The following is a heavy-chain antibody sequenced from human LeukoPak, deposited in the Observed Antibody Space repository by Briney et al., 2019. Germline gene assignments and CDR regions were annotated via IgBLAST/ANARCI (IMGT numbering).Heavy chain of an antibody. D-gene: IGHD3-10*01. V-gene: IGHV3-30*03. CDR2: ISYDGSNK. CDR3: ARERFHGSGAPKYDC. Sequence: GGSLRLSCAASGFTFSNYGMHWVRQAPGKGLEWVAVISYDGSNKYFADSVKGRFTISRDNSKNMLYLQMNSLRADDTAVYYCARERFHGSGAPKYDCWGQGTLVTVSS. J-gene: IGHJ4*02. CDR1: GFTFSNYG.